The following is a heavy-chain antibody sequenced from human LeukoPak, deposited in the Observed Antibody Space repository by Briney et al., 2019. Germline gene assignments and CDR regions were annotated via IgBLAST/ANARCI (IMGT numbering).Heavy chain of an antibody. Sequence: GGSLRLSCAASGFTFSSYAMSWVRQAPGKGLEWVSYITGSSAYTNYADSVKGRFTISRDNAKNSLYLQMNSLRVEDTAVYYCVRNHKVVPAMPDDWGQGTLVTVSS. D-gene: IGHD2-2*01. J-gene: IGHJ4*02. CDR2: ITGSSAYT. CDR1: GFTFSSYA. V-gene: IGHV3-21*05. CDR3: VRNHKVVPAMPDD.